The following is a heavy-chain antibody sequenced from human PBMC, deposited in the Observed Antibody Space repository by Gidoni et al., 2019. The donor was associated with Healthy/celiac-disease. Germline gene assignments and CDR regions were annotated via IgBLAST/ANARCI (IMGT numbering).Heavy chain of an antibody. D-gene: IGHD6-19*01. J-gene: IGHJ4*02. CDR1: GFTFSSYA. CDR3: ARDFEWSGWHFDY. V-gene: IGHV3-30-3*01. Sequence: RYGVQPGRSLRLSCAASGFTFSSYAMHWVRQAPGKGLEWVAVISYDGSNKYYADSVKGRFTISRDNSKNTLYLQMNSLRAEDTAVYYCARDFEWSGWHFDYWGQGTLVTVSS. CDR2: ISYDGSNK.